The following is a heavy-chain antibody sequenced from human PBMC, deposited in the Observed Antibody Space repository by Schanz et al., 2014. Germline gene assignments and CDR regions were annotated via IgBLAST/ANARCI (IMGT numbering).Heavy chain of an antibody. CDR1: GFTFSSYA. CDR2: MNESHSTI. J-gene: IGHJ4*02. CDR3: AKTLFPGGTQTFGN. Sequence: EVQLLESGGGLVQPGGSLRLSCAASGFTFSSYAMGWVRQARGKGLEWVSAMNESHSTIYYADSVRGRFTISRDNSKNTLYLQMNSLRVEDTAVYYCAKTLFPGGTQTFGNWGRGTLVTVSS. D-gene: IGHD2-8*02. V-gene: IGHV3-23*01.